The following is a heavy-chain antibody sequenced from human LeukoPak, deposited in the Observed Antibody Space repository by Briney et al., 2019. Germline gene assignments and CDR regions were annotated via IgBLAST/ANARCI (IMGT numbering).Heavy chain of an antibody. V-gene: IGHV3-30*18. J-gene: IGHJ6*02. CDR1: GFTFSSYG. D-gene: IGHD3-22*01. CDR3: AKDDSYYYDSSGYYFCYYYGMDV. Sequence: PGGSLRLSCAASGFTFSSYGLHWVRQAPGRGLEGVAVISYDGSNKYYADSVKGRFTISRDNSKNTLYLQMNSLRAEDTAVYYCAKDDSYYYDSSGYYFCYYYGMDVWGQGTTVTVSS. CDR2: ISYDGSNK.